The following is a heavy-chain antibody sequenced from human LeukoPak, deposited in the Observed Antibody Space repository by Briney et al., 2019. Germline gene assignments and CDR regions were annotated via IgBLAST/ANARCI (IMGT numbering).Heavy chain of an antibody. CDR1: GFTFSNYG. Sequence: GRSLRLSCAASGFTFSNYGMHRVRQAPGKGLEWVAVISYDGSNKFYADSVKGRFTISRDNSKNTLYLQMNSLRPEDTAVYYCAKEYYDILSGFFSWGQGTLVTVSS. J-gene: IGHJ5*02. D-gene: IGHD3-9*01. V-gene: IGHV3-30*18. CDR2: ISYDGSNK. CDR3: AKEYYDILSGFFS.